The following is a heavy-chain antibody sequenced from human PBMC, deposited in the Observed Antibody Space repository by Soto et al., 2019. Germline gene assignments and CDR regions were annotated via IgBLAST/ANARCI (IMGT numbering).Heavy chain of an antibody. V-gene: IGHV3-21*01. Sequence: PXGSLRLSCAASGFTFSSYSMNWVRQAPGKGLEWVSSISSSSSYIYYADSVKGRFTISRDNAKNSLYLQMNSLRAEDTAVYYCARDSNGGWVDYWGQGTLVTVSS. CDR3: ARDSNGGWVDY. CDR1: GFTFSSYS. D-gene: IGHD4-4*01. J-gene: IGHJ4*02. CDR2: ISSSSSYI.